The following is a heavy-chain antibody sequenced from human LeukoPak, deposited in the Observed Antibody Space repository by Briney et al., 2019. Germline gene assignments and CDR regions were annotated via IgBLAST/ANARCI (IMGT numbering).Heavy chain of an antibody. V-gene: IGHV3-48*01. CDR2: ISSSSSTL. Sequence: GGSLRLSCAASGFTFSSYSMNWVRQAPGKGLEWVSYISSSSSTLYYADSVKGRFTISRDNAKNSLYLQMNSLRAEDTAVYYCARAPGYGSPDYWGQGTLVTVSS. CDR3: ARAPGYGSPDY. CDR1: GFTFSSYS. D-gene: IGHD5-18*01. J-gene: IGHJ4*02.